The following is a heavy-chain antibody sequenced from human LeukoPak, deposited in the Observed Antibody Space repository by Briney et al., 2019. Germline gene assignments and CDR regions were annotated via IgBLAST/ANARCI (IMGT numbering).Heavy chain of an antibody. Sequence: ASVKVSRKASGYTFTSYDINWVRQATGQGLEWMGWTNPNSGNTGYAQKFQGRVTMTRNTSISTAYMELSSLRSEDTAVYYCARCIGELYYYYYMDVWGKGTTVTISS. V-gene: IGHV1-8*01. CDR1: GYTFTSYD. CDR2: TNPNSGNT. CDR3: ARCIGELYYYYYMDV. D-gene: IGHD3-10*01. J-gene: IGHJ6*03.